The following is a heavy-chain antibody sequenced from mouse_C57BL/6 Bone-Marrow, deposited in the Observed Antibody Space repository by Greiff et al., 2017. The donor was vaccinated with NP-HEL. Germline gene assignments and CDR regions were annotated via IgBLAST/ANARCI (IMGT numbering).Heavy chain of an antibody. D-gene: IGHD1-1*01. Sequence: QVQLQQSGAELVRPGTSVKVSCKASGYAFTNYLIEWVKQRPGQGLEWIGVINPGSGGTNYNEKFKGKATLTADKSSSTAYMQLSSLTSEDSAVYFCARKGVYYYGSSAMDYWGQGTSVTVSS. CDR3: ARKGVYYYGSSAMDY. J-gene: IGHJ4*01. CDR1: GYAFTNYL. CDR2: INPGSGGT. V-gene: IGHV1-54*01.